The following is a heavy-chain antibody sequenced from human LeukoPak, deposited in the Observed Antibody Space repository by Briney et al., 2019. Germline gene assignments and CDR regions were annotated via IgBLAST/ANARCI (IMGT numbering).Heavy chain of an antibody. V-gene: IGHV1-18*01. CDR3: ARGYYDSSVAGVDY. CDR1: GYTFTSYG. D-gene: IGHD3-22*01. Sequence: ASVKVSCKASGYTFTSYGISWVRQTPGQGLEWMGWISAYNGNTNYAQKLQGRVTMTTDTSTSTAYMELRSLRSDDTAVYYCARGYYDSSVAGVDYWGQGTLVTVSS. J-gene: IGHJ4*02. CDR2: ISAYNGNT.